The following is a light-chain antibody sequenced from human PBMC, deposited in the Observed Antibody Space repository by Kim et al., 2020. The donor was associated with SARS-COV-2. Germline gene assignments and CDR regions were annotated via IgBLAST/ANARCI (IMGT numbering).Light chain of an antibody. CDR3: TSRDSSGNHHYV. CDR1: SLRSYY. V-gene: IGLV3-19*01. CDR2: GKN. Sequence: SSELTQDPAVSVALGQTVRITCQGDSLRSYYASWXQQKPGQAPVLVIYGKNNRPSGIPDRFSGSSSGNPASLTITGAQAEDEADYYCTSRDSSGNHHYVF. J-gene: IGLJ1*01.